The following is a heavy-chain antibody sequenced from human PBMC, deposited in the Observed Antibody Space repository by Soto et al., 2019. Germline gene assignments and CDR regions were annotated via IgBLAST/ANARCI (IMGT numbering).Heavy chain of an antibody. CDR1: GGTFSSYA. V-gene: IGHV1-69*01. J-gene: IGHJ5*02. CDR2: IIPIFGTA. Sequence: QVQLVQSGAEVKKPGSSVKVSCKASGGTFSSYAISWVRQAPGQGLEWMGGIIPIFGTANYALKFQGRVTITADESTSPAYMEVGSLRSEVTAVYYCARGLREWEPPRSADFVPGVQGILKTVSS. D-gene: IGHD3-16*01. CDR3: ARGLREWEPPRSADFVP.